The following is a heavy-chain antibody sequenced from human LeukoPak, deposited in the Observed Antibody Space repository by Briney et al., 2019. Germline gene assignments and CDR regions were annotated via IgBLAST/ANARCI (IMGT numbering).Heavy chain of an antibody. CDR1: GGPIYSYY. D-gene: IGHD3-22*01. V-gene: IGHV4-4*07. Sequence: SETLSLTCTVSGGPIYSYYWSWIRQTAGRGLEWIGRLYPGVSTNYNPSLKSRVTMSVDTSKNQFALKLSAVTAANTAVYYCARLKFYDSTGYSPGHYMDVWGKGTTVTVSS. CDR2: LYPGVST. J-gene: IGHJ6*03. CDR3: ARLKFYDSTGYSPGHYMDV.